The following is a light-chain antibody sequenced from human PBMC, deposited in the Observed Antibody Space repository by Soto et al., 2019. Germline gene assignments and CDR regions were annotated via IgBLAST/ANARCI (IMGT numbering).Light chain of an antibody. V-gene: IGKV1-33*01. J-gene: IGKJ2*01. Sequence: DIQMTQSPSSLSASLGDRVTITCQASQDISNYLNWYQQKPGKAPKLLIYDASNLETGVPSRFSGSGSGTDFTFTISSLQPEDIATYYCQQYDNLPPHTFGQGTKLEIK. CDR3: QQYDNLPPHT. CDR1: QDISNY. CDR2: DAS.